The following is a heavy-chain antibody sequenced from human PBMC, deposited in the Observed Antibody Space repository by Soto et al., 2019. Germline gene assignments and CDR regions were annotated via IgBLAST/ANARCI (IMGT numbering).Heavy chain of an antibody. J-gene: IGHJ5*02. CDR3: ARGGGTILAPLP. CDR1: GYTFTGYF. CDR2: INPNSGVT. D-gene: IGHD3-3*01. Sequence: GASVKVSCKASGYTFTGYFIHWVRQAPGQGLEWMGYINPNSGVTKYAPRFQGRVTMTRDTSIRTAYMDLNNPRSDDTAVYYCARGGGTILAPLPWGQGTLVTVSS. V-gene: IGHV1-2*02.